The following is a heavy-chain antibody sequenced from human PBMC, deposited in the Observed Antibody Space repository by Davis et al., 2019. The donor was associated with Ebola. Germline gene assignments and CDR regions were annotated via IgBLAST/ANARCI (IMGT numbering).Heavy chain of an antibody. CDR1: GYTFTSYG. V-gene: IGHV1-2*04. CDR3: ARGLWFRELSVDY. CDR2: INPNSGGT. J-gene: IGHJ4*02. Sequence: AASVKVSCKASGYTFTSYGISWVRQAPGQGLEWMGWINPNSGGTNYAQKFQGWVTMTRDTSISTAYMELRNLRSDDTAVYYCARGLWFRELSVDYWGQGTLVTVSS. D-gene: IGHD3-10*01.